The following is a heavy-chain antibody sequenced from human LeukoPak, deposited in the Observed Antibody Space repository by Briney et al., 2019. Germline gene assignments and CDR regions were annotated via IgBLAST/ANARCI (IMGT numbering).Heavy chain of an antibody. CDR2: FDPEDGET. D-gene: IGHD1-26*01. CDR1: GYTLTELS. CDR3: ATDVQWELHWSAFDI. J-gene: IGHJ3*02. Sequence: ASVTVSFTVSGYTLTELSMHWVRQAPGKGLEWMGGFDPEDGETIYAQKFQGRVTMTEDTSTDTAYMELSSLRSEDTAVYYCATDVQWELHWSAFDIWGQGTMVTVSS. V-gene: IGHV1-24*01.